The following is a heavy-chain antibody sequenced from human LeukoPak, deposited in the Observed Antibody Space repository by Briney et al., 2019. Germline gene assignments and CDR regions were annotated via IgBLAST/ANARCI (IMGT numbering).Heavy chain of an antibody. V-gene: IGHV3-20*04. Sequence: GGSLRLSCAASGINSDDYGMSWVRQAPEHGLPWISGINWKGGSTGYADSVKGRFTISRDNAKNSLYLQMNSLRAEDTALYYCARTGGYYYYYYMDVWGKGTTVTVSS. CDR2: INWKGGST. D-gene: IGHD1-1*01. CDR1: GINSDDYG. CDR3: ARTGGYYYYYYMDV. J-gene: IGHJ6*03.